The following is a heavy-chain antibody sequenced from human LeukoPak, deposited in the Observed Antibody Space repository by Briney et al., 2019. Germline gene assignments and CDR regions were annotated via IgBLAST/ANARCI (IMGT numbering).Heavy chain of an antibody. D-gene: IGHD2-15*01. CDR1: GFTFSSYS. J-gene: IGHJ4*02. V-gene: IGHV3-21*01. CDR3: ASPSIVSSPLDY. Sequence: PGGSLRLSCAASGFTFSSYSMNWVRQAPGKGLEWVSSISSSSSYIYYADSVKGRFTISRGNAKNSLYLQMDSLRAEDTAVYYCASPSIVSSPLDYWGQGTLVTVSS. CDR2: ISSSSSYI.